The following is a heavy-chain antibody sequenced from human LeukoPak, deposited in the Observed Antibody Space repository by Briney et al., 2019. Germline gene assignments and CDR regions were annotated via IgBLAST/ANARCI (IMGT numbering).Heavy chain of an antibody. Sequence: GGSPRLSCAASGFNFDDYTMHWVRHPPGKGLEWVSLVNWDGDKSYYADSVRGRFTTSRDNSKNSLYLQMNSLRPEDTALYYCAKGSTLYPYGMDVWGQGTTVTVSS. CDR1: GFNFDDYT. D-gene: IGHD3-10*01. CDR2: VNWDGDKS. V-gene: IGHV3-43*01. CDR3: AKGSTLYPYGMDV. J-gene: IGHJ6*02.